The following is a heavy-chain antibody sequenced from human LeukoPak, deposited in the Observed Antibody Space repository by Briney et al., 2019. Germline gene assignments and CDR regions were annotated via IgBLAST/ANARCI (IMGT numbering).Heavy chain of an antibody. J-gene: IGHJ4*02. Sequence: GGSLRLSCAASGFTFSSYAMSWVRQAPGKGLEWVSAISGSGGSTYYADSVKGRFTISRDNSKNTLYLQMNSLRAEDTAVYYCAKDRESLWFGELPYFDYWGQGTLATVSS. V-gene: IGHV3-23*01. D-gene: IGHD3-10*01. CDR3: AKDRESLWFGELPYFDY. CDR2: ISGSGGST. CDR1: GFTFSSYA.